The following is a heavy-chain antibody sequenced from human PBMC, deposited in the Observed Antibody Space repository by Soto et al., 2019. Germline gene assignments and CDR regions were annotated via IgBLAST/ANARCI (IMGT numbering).Heavy chain of an antibody. CDR1: GFTFSSYD. D-gene: IGHD1-7*01. CDR3: VRRVSLNYDY. CDR2: ISSNGGTT. V-gene: IGHV3-64*01. Sequence: EVQLAESGGGMVQPGGSLRLSCVASGFTFSSYDMHWVRQAPGKGLEYVSSISSNGGTTYYGNSVKGRFTISRDNSKNTLYLQMGSLRAEDMAVYYCVRRVSLNYDYWGQGTLVTVSS. J-gene: IGHJ4*02.